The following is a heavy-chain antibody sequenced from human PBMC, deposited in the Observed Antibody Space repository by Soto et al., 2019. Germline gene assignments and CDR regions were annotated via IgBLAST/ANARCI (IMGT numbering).Heavy chain of an antibody. V-gene: IGHV4-31*03. CDR2: IYYSGST. Sequence: SETLSLTCTVSGGSISSGGYYWSWIRQHPGKGLEWIGYIYYSGSTYYNPSLKSRVTISVDTSKNQFSLKLSSVTAADTAVYYCAREKVWDYWDYRPDYYYGMDVWGQGTTVNVSS. CDR1: GGSISSGGYY. D-gene: IGHD4-17*01. J-gene: IGHJ6*02. CDR3: AREKVWDYWDYRPDYYYGMDV.